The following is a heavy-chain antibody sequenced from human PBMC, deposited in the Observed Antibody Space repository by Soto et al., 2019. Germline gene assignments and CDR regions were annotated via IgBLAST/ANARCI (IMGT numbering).Heavy chain of an antibody. CDR1: GYTLTELS. D-gene: IGHD3-22*01. CDR3: ASGISSGLYYYSMDV. V-gene: IGHV1-24*01. J-gene: IGHJ6*02. Sequence: GASVKVSCKVSGYTLTELSMHWVRQAPGKGLEWMGGFDPENGESIYAQKFQGRVTMTEDTSTGTAYMELSSLRSDDTAIYYCASGISSGLYYYSMDVWGQGTTVTVSS. CDR2: FDPENGES.